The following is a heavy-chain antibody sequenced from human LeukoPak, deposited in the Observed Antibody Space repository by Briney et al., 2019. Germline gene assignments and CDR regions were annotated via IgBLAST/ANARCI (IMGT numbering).Heavy chain of an antibody. J-gene: IGHJ3*02. CDR3: ARARIAARPLPRSDAFDI. CDR2: ISGSGGST. D-gene: IGHD6-6*01. Sequence: GGSLRLSCAASGFTFSSYAMSWVRQAPGKGLEWVSAISGSGGSTYYADSVKGRFTISRDSAKNSLYLQMNSLRAEDTAVYYCARARIAARPLPRSDAFDIWGQGTMVTVSS. V-gene: IGHV3-23*01. CDR1: GFTFSSYA.